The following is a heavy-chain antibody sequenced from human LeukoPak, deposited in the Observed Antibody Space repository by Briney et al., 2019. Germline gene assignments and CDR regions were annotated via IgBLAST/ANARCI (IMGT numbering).Heavy chain of an antibody. CDR2: INHSGST. CDR3: ARGPPYIVVVTAIGFFDY. J-gene: IGHJ4*02. Sequence: SETLSLTCNVSGDSIISGDYYWSWIRQPPGKGLEWIGEINHSGSTNYNPSLKSRVTISVDTSKNQFSLKLSSVTAADTAVYYCARGPPYIVVVTAIGFFDYWGQGTLVTVSS. V-gene: IGHV4-34*01. D-gene: IGHD2-21*02. CDR1: GDSIISGDYY.